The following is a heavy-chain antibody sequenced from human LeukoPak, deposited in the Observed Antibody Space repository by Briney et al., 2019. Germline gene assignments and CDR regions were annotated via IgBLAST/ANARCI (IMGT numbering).Heavy chain of an antibody. CDR1: GGSISSYY. D-gene: IGHD3-16*01. CDR3: ARGWGAPTMIDY. J-gene: IGHJ4*02. Sequence: SETLSLTCTVTGGSISSYYWSWIRQPPGKGLEWIGYIYYSGSTNYNPSLKSRVTISVDTSKNQFSLKLSSVTAADTAVCYCARGWGAPTMIDYWGQGTLVTVSS. V-gene: IGHV4-59*01. CDR2: IYYSGST.